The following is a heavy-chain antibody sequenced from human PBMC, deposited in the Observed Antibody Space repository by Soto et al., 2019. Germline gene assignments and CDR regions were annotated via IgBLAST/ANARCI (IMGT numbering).Heavy chain of an antibody. CDR1: GYTFTSYY. CDR3: ARGLIVMLAGIEELINSHFDS. J-gene: IGHJ4*02. V-gene: IGHV1-46*01. Sequence: ASVKVSCKASGYTFTSYYMHWVRQAPGQGLEWMGIINPSGGSTSYAQKFQGRVTMTRDTSTSTVYMELSSLRSEDTAVYYCARGLIVMLAGIEELINSHFDSWGQGTLVTVSS. CDR2: INPSGGST. D-gene: IGHD2-21*02.